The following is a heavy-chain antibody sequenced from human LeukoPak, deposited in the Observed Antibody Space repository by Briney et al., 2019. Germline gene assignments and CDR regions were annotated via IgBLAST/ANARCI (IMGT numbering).Heavy chain of an antibody. Sequence: PRGSLRLSCAASGFTFSSRWMSWVRQAPGKGLEWVANTKQDGSEKYYVDSVKGRFTISRDNAKKSLYLQMNSLRAEDTAVYYCARGYYYDSSGYYRKSYFDYWGQGTLVTVSS. J-gene: IGHJ4*02. CDR1: GFTFSSRW. CDR2: TKQDGSEK. V-gene: IGHV3-7*01. D-gene: IGHD3-22*01. CDR3: ARGYYYDSSGYYRKSYFDY.